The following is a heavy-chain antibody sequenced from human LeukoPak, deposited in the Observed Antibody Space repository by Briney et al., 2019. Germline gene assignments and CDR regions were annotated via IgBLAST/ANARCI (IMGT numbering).Heavy chain of an antibody. Sequence: GGSLRLSCAAPGFTFSSSWMTWVRQAPGKGLEWVASIREDGSEKTSVDSVKGRFTISRDNAKNSLYLQMDSLRAEDTAVYYCARGPTNGQAFDYWGQGTLVSVSS. J-gene: IGHJ4*02. CDR3: ARGPTNGQAFDY. V-gene: IGHV3-7*01. D-gene: IGHD2-8*01. CDR2: IREDGSEK. CDR1: GFTFSSSW.